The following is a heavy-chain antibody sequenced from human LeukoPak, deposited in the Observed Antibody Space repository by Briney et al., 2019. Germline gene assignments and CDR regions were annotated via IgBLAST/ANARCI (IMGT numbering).Heavy chain of an antibody. CDR1: GYTFTSYY. J-gene: IGHJ4*02. CDR2: IYPNSGGT. Sequence: GASVKVSCKASGYTFTSYYMHWVRQAPGQGLEWMGWIYPNSGGTNYAQNFQGRVTMTRDTSISTAYMELSSLRSDDTAVYYCARTPESSGYHLDFDYWGQGTLVIVSS. V-gene: IGHV1-2*02. CDR3: ARTPESSGYHLDFDY. D-gene: IGHD3-22*01.